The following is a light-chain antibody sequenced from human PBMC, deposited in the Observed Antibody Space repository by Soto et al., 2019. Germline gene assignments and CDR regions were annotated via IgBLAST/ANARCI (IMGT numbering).Light chain of an antibody. Sequence: THSPATLSVSPGERATLSXXASQSVSNNLAWYQQKPGQAPRLLIYGASTRATAIPARFSGSGSGTEFTLTISSLQSEDFAVYFCQQYDNWPYTFGQGTKLEIK. CDR1: QSVSNN. V-gene: IGKV3-15*01. CDR3: QQYDNWPYT. J-gene: IGKJ2*01. CDR2: GAS.